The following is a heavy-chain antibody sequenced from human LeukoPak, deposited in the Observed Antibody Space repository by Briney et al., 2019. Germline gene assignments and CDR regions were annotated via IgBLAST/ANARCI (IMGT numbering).Heavy chain of an antibody. V-gene: IGHV4-34*01. CDR3: ARRMKMAKGIYFDY. CDR2: INHSGST. D-gene: IGHD5-24*01. Sequence: SETLSLTCAVYGGSFSGYYWSWIRQPPGKGLEWIGEINHSGSTNYNPSLKSRVTISVDTSKNQFSLKLSSVTAADTAVYYCARRMKMAKGIYFDYWGQGTLVTVSS. CDR1: GGSFSGYY. J-gene: IGHJ4*02.